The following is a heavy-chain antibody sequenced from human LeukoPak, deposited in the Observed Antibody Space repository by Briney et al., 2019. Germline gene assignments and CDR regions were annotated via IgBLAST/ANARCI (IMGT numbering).Heavy chain of an antibody. J-gene: IGHJ6*03. CDR3: ARGAGPGYYYYYMDV. Sequence: GGSLRLSCAASGFTFSSYAMHWVRQAPGKGLEWVAVISYDGSNKYYADSVKGRFTISRDNSKNTLYLQMNSLRAEDTAVYYCARGAGPGYYYYYMDVWGEGTTVTVSS. V-gene: IGHV3-30*01. CDR2: ISYDGSNK. CDR1: GFTFSSYA. D-gene: IGHD1-26*01.